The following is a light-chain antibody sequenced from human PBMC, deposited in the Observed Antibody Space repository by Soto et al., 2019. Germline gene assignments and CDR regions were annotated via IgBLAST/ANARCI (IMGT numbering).Light chain of an antibody. J-gene: IGKJ4*01. CDR3: QQRSNWPPLP. CDR1: QSVSSY. Sequence: EIVLTQSPATLSLSPGERATLSCRASQSVSSYLAWYQQKPGQAPRLLIYDASNRATGILARFSGSGSGTDFTLTISSLEPEDFAVYYCQQRSNWPPLPFGGGTKVEIK. V-gene: IGKV3-11*01. CDR2: DAS.